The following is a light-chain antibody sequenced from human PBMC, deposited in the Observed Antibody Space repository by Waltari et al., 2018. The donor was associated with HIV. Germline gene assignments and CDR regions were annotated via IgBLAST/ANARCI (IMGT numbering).Light chain of an antibody. J-gene: IGLJ3*02. CDR2: QDN. V-gene: IGLV3-1*01. CDR3: QAWGSTTSGV. Sequence: SYEVTQPPSVAVSPGQTATITCSGYELGDKYTCWYQQKPGQSPLLVLYQDNKRPSGIPERFSGSSSGHTATLTISGTLPMDEADYYCQAWGSTTSGVFGRGTRLTVL. CDR1: ELGDKY.